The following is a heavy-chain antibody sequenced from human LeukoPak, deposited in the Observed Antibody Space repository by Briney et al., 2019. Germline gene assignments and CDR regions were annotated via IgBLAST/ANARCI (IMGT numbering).Heavy chain of an antibody. V-gene: IGHV4-61*09. D-gene: IGHD2-2*01. CDR3: ARDRGGYCSSTSCYAGYWFDP. CDR2: IYTSRST. CDR1: GDSISSGNYY. Sequence: SQTLSLTCTVSGDSISSGNYYWTWIRQPAGEGLEWIGHIYTSRSTNYNPSLKSRVTISVDTSKNQFSLKLSSVTAADTAVYYCARDRGGYCSSTSCYAGYWFDPWGQGTLVTVPS. J-gene: IGHJ5*02.